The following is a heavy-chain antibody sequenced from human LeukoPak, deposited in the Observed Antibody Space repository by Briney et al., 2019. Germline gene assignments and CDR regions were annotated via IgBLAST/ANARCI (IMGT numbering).Heavy chain of an antibody. V-gene: IGHV4-30-2*01. Sequence: SETLSLTCAVPGGSVTSGGYSWSWIRQPPGKGLEWIGYIYHSGNTYYNPSLKSRVTISVDRSKNQFSLKLSSVTAADTAVYYCARGGAAKVTTYYYGMDVWGQGATVTVSS. CDR2: IYHSGNT. D-gene: IGHD4-11*01. J-gene: IGHJ6*02. CDR1: GGSVTSGGYS. CDR3: ARGGAAKVTTYYYGMDV.